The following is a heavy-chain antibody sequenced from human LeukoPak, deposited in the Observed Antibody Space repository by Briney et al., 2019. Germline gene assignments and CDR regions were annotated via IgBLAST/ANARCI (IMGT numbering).Heavy chain of an antibody. D-gene: IGHD3-10*01. V-gene: IGHV4-38-2*02. CDR1: GYSISSGYY. J-gene: IGHJ5*02. Sequence: SETLSLTCTVSGYSISSGYYWGWIRQPPGKGLEWIGSIYHSGSTYYNPSLKSRVTISVDTSKNQFSLKLSSVTAADTAVYYCARDGDSPYYYGSGSYYSYNWFDPWGQGTLLTVSS. CDR3: ARDGDSPYYYGSGSYYSYNWFDP. CDR2: IYHSGST.